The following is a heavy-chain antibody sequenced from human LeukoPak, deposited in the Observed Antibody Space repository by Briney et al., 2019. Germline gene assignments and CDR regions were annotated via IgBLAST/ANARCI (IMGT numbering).Heavy chain of an antibody. D-gene: IGHD3-10*01. CDR2: IIPIFGTA. V-gene: IGHV1-69*06. J-gene: IGHJ5*02. Sequence: SVKVSCKASGGTFSSYAINWVRQAPGQGLEWMGGIIPIFGTANYAQKFQGRVTITADKSTSTAYMELSSLRSEDTAVYYCARARKGISMVRGALNWFDPWGQGTLVTVSS. CDR3: ARARKGISMVRGALNWFDP. CDR1: GGTFSSYA.